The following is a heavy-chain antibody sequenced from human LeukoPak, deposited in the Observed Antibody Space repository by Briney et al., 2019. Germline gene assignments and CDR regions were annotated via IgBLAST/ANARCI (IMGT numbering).Heavy chain of an antibody. Sequence: SETLSLTCAVYGGSFSGYYWSWIRQPPGKGLEWIGEINHSGSTNYNPSLKSRVTISVDTSKNQFSLKPSSVTAADTAVYYCARGPPYSSSWYIYWGQGTLVTVSS. D-gene: IGHD6-13*01. J-gene: IGHJ4*02. CDR3: ARGPPYSSSWYIY. V-gene: IGHV4-34*01. CDR1: GGSFSGYY. CDR2: INHSGST.